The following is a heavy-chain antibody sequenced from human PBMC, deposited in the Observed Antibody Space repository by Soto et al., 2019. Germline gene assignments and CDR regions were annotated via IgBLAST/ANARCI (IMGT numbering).Heavy chain of an antibody. CDR1: GGSISSGGYY. D-gene: IGHD6-6*01. CDR3: ARDLVGIAARPARLFDY. Sequence: PSETLSLTCTVSGGSISSGGYYWSWIRQHPGKGLEWIGYIYYSGSTYYNPSLKSRVTISVDTSKNQFSLKLSSVTAADTAVYYCARDLVGIAARPARLFDYWGQGTLGTVSS. CDR2: IYYSGST. J-gene: IGHJ4*02. V-gene: IGHV4-31*03.